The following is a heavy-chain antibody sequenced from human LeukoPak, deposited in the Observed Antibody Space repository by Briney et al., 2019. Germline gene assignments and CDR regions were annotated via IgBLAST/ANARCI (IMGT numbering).Heavy chain of an antibody. D-gene: IGHD3-22*01. Sequence: SETLSLTCTVSGDSISTSSYYWGWIRQPPGKGLEWLGSIYYSGSTYYNPSLKSRVTISVDTSKKQFSLNLYSVTAADTAVFYCARSYYYDSRQIDYWGQGTLVTVSS. V-gene: IGHV4-39*01. CDR1: GDSISTSSYY. CDR2: IYYSGST. CDR3: ARSYYYDSRQIDY. J-gene: IGHJ4*02.